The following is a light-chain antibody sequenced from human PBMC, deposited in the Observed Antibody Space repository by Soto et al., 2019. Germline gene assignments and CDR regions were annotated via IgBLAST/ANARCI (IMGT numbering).Light chain of an antibody. CDR3: AAWDESLSGQV. Sequence: QSVLTQPPSASGTPGQRVTISCSGSSSNIGSNYVYWYQHLPGTAPRLLIYRDNQRPSGVPDRFSGSKSGTSASLAISGLRSEDEADYYCAAWDESLSGQVSGTGTKVTVL. CDR1: SSNIGSNY. J-gene: IGLJ1*01. V-gene: IGLV1-47*01. CDR2: RDN.